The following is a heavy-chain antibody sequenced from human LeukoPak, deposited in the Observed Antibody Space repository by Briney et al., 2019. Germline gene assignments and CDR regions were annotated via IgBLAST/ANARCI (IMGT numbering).Heavy chain of an antibody. J-gene: IGHJ4*02. CDR1: GFTFSSYS. V-gene: IGHV3-21*01. D-gene: IGHD2-8*02. CDR3: ARLFGGVTTFDY. CDR2: ISSSSSYI. Sequence: WGSLRLSCAASGFTFSSYSMNWVSQAPGKGLEWVSSISSSSSYIYYADSVKGRFTISRDNAKNSLYLQMNSLRAEDTAVYYSARLFGGVTTFDYWGQGALVTVSS.